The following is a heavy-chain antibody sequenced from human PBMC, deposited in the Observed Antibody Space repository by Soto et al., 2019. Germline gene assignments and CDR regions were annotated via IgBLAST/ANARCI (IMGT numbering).Heavy chain of an antibody. CDR2: IKRRGST. Sequence: TSETLSLTCAVYDESFSEYYWTWIRQPPGKGLEWIGEIKRRGSTTYNPALKSRVAISVDTSKKQFSLNLISVTAADTAVYYCARGYCSGGSCYSSLVDDYGDYLFDYWGQGTLVTVSS. V-gene: IGHV4-34*01. CDR3: ARGYCSGGSCYSSLVDDYGDYLFDY. CDR1: DESFSEYY. J-gene: IGHJ4*02. D-gene: IGHD2-15*01.